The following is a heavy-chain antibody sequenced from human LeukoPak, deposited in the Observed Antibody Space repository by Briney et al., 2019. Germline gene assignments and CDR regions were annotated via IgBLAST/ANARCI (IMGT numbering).Heavy chain of an antibody. CDR1: GFTFSSYA. CDR2: ISGSGGST. V-gene: IGHV3-23*01. J-gene: IGHJ1*01. CDR3: AKRGAEYFQH. Sequence: GGSLRLSCAASGFTFSSYAMSWVRQAPGKGLKGVSAISGSGGSTYYADSVKGRFTISRDNSKNTLYLQMNSLRAEDTAVYYGAKRGAEYFQHWGQGTLVTVSS. D-gene: IGHD6-25*01.